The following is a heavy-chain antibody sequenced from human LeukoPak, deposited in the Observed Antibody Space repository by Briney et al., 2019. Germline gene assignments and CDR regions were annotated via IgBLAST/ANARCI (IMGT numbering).Heavy chain of an antibody. CDR2: IYYSGST. CDR3: ARLDTAMVPYYYYYGMDV. J-gene: IGHJ6*02. V-gene: IGHV4-59*08. Sequence: SETLSLTCTVSGGSISSYYWSWIRQPPGKGLEWIGYIYYSGSTNYNPSLKSRVTISVDTSKNQFSLKLSSVTAADTAVYYCARLDTAMVPYYYYYGMDVWGQGTTVTVSS. CDR1: GGSISSYY. D-gene: IGHD5-18*01.